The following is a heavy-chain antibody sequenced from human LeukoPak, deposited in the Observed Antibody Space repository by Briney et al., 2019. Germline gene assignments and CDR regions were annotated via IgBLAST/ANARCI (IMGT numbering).Heavy chain of an antibody. J-gene: IGHJ5*02. CDR2: IYYSGST. D-gene: IGHD2-2*01. Sequence: SETLSLTCTVSGGSITSTSFYWGWIRQPPGKGLEWIGSIYYSGSTYYNPSLKSRVTISVDTSKNQFSLKLRSVTAADTAVYYCARHTTSWWFFDPWGQGTLLTVSS. V-gene: IGHV4-39*01. CDR1: GGSITSTSFY. CDR3: ARHTTSWWFFDP.